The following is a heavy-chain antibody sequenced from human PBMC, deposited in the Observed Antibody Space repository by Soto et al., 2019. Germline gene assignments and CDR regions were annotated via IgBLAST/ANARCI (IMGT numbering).Heavy chain of an antibody. D-gene: IGHD1-26*01. CDR2: IYYSGST. V-gene: IGHV4-59*11. CDR1: GGSISSHY. CDR3: ARLHASGSYLDYFDY. Sequence: SETLSLTCTVSGGSISSHYWSWIRQPPGQGLEWIGYIYYSGSTNYNPSLKSRFTISRDNAKNSLYLQMNSLRAEDTAVYYCARLHASGSYLDYFDYWGQGTLVTVSS. J-gene: IGHJ4*02.